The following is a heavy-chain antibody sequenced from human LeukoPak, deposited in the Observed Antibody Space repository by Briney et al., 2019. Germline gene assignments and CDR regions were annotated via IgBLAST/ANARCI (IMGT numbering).Heavy chain of an antibody. V-gene: IGHV3-74*01. CDR1: GFTFSSYW. J-gene: IGHJ4*02. Sequence: PGGSLRLSCAASGFTFSSYWMHWVRQAPGKGPVWVARTNRDGSSTAYADSVKGRFTISKDSAKNALYLLMNSLRAEDTAVYYCARDSVEWYTFDYWGQGTLVTVSS. CDR3: ARDSVEWYTFDY. D-gene: IGHD3-3*01. CDR2: TNRDGSST.